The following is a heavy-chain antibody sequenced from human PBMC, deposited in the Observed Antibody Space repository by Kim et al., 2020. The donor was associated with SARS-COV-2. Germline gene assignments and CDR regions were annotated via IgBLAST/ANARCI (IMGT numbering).Heavy chain of an antibody. V-gene: IGHV4-34*01. CDR1: GGSFSGYY. CDR2: INHSGST. Sequence: SETLSLTCAVYGGSFSGYYWSWIRQPPGKGLEWIGEINHSGSTNYNPSLKSRVTISVDTSKNQFSLKLSSVTAADTAVYYCARGFGCFDPWGQGTLVTVSS. J-gene: IGHJ5*02. CDR3: ARGFGCFDP. D-gene: IGHD3-16*01.